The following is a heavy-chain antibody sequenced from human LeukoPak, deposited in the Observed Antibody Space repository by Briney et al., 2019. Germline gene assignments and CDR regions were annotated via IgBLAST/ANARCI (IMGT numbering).Heavy chain of an antibody. CDR2: ISGSGGST. J-gene: IGHJ3*02. V-gene: IGHV3-23*01. CDR1: GFTFSSYA. Sequence: GGSLRLSCAASGFTFSSYAMSWVRQAPGKGLEWVSAISGSGGSTYYADSVKGRFTISRDNSKNTLYLQMNSLRAEDTAVYYCARDVDIVATIYGDAFDMWGQGTMVTVSS. CDR3: ARDVDIVATIYGDAFDM. D-gene: IGHD5-12*01.